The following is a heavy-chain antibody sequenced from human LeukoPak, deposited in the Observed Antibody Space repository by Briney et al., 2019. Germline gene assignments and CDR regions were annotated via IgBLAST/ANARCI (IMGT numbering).Heavy chain of an antibody. V-gene: IGHV1-18*01. CDR1: GYTFTSYG. Sequence: ASVKVSCKASGYTFTSYGISWVRQAPGQGLEWMGWISAYNGNTNYAQKLQGRVTMTTDTSTSTAYMELRSLRSDDTAVYYCARDSIAARPLIGYYYGMDVGGQGTTVTVSS. D-gene: IGHD6-6*01. J-gene: IGHJ6*02. CDR2: ISAYNGNT. CDR3: ARDSIAARPLIGYYYGMDV.